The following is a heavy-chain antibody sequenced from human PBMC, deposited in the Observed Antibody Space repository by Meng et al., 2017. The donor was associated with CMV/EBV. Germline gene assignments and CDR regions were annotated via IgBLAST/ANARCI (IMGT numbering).Heavy chain of an antibody. CDR2: IYWNDDK. CDR1: GLSPSTSGVG. Sequence: CTFSGLSPSTSGVGVGWIRQPPGKALEWLALIYWNDDKRYSPSLKSRLTITKDTSKNQVVLTMTNMNPVDTATYYCAHSKDWGLFDYWGQGTMVTVSS. J-gene: IGHJ4*02. CDR3: AHSKDWGLFDY. V-gene: IGHV2-5*01. D-gene: IGHD3-16*01.